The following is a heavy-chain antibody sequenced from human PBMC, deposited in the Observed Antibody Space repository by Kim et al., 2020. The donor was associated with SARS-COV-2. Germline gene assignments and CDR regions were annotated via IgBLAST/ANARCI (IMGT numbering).Heavy chain of an antibody. CDR2: ISAYNGAT. J-gene: IGHJ4*02. CDR3: TRSKSPTY. V-gene: IGHV1-18*01. CDR1: GYAFTSYG. Sequence: ASVKVSCKASGYAFTSYGIMWVRQAPGQGFEWLGWISAYNGATEYAPHLQGRLTLTTDKSTTTAYMELRSLTRDDTAVYYCTRSKSPTYWGRGTLGTVSS.